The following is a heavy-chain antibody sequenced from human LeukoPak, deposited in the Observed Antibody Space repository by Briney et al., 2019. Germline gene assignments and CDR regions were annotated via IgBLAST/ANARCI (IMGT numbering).Heavy chain of an antibody. Sequence: GGSLRLSCAASGFTFSSYGMHWVRQAPGKGLEWVAVIWYDGSNKCYADSVKGRFTISRDNSRNTLYLQMNSLRAEDTAVYYCARAEGCCSSTSCYWWFDPWGQGTLVTVSS. J-gene: IGHJ5*02. V-gene: IGHV3-33*01. CDR1: GFTFSSYG. CDR3: ARAEGCCSSTSCYWWFDP. D-gene: IGHD2-2*01. CDR2: IWYDGSNK.